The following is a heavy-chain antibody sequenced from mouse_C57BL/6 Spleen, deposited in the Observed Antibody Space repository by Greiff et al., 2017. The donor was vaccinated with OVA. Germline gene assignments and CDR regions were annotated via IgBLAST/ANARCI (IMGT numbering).Heavy chain of an antibody. D-gene: IGHD4-1*01. J-gene: IGHJ2*01. CDR2: ISDGGSYT. Sequence: EVKLVESGGGLVKPGGSLKLSCAASGFTFSSYAMSWVRQTPEKRLEWVATISDGGSYTYYPDNVKGRFTISRDNAKNNLYLQMSHLKSEDTAMYYCARDGGLTGNSSFDYWGQGTTLTVSS. V-gene: IGHV5-4*01. CDR1: GFTFSSYA. CDR3: ARDGGLTGNSSFDY.